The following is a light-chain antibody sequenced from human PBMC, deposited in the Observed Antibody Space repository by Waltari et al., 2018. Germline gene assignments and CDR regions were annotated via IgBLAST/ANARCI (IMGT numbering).Light chain of an antibody. J-gene: IGLJ2*01. CDR2: EGS. CDR3: CSSAGSSTFVV. Sequence: QSALTQPASVSGSPGQSITISCTGTSSDVGSYNLVSGYQQHPGKAPKLRIYEGSKRASAVSHPCSGSKSGNTASLTISGLQSEYEADYYCCSSAGSSTFVVFGGGTKLTVL. V-gene: IGLV2-23*03. CDR1: SSDVGSYNL.